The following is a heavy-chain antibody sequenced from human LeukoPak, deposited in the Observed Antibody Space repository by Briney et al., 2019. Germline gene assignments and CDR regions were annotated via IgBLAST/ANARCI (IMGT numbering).Heavy chain of an antibody. Sequence: SETLSLTCAVPGYSISSGYYWGWIRQPPGKGLEWIGSIYHSGSTYYNPSLKSRVTISVDTSKNQFSLKLSSATAADTAVYYCARHTSPNWGSPYYYYMDVWGKGTTVTVSS. J-gene: IGHJ6*03. CDR1: GYSISSGYY. D-gene: IGHD7-27*01. CDR3: ARHTSPNWGSPYYYYMDV. V-gene: IGHV4-38-2*01. CDR2: IYHSGST.